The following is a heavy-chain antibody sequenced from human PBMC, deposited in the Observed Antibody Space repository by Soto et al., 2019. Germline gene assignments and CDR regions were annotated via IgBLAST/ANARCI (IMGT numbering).Heavy chain of an antibody. V-gene: IGHV3-21*01. J-gene: IGHJ4*02. CDR3: ARGGHSSGWHLDS. CDR2: ISSSSTYM. CDR1: GFTFDDSN. Sequence: DVQLVESGGGLVKPGGSLRLSCAASGFTFDDSNMNWVRQAPGRGLEWVSSISSSSTYMYYADSVKGRFTISRDNAKNSLYLQMNRLRGEDSAVYYCARGGHSSGWHLDSWGQGDLVTVFS. D-gene: IGHD6-19*01.